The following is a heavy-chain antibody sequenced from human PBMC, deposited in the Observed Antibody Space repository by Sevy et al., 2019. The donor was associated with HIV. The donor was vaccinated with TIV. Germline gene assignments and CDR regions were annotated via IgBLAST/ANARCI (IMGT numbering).Heavy chain of an antibody. V-gene: IGHV1-24*01. J-gene: IGHJ4*02. CDR3: ATTKDYYDSSGYPFDY. Sequence: ASVKVSCKVSGYSVIEFSMHWVRQAPGKGLEWMGTFDPEDDETIYAQKIQGRVTMTEDTFTDPAYMELSSLRSEDTAVYYCATTKDYYDSSGYPFDYWGQGTLVTVSS. CDR2: FDPEDDET. CDR1: GYSVIEFS. D-gene: IGHD3-22*01.